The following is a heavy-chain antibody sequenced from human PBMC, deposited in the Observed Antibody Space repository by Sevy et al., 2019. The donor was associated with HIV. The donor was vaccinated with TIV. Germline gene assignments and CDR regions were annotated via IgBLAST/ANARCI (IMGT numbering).Heavy chain of an antibody. V-gene: IGHV3-7*01. D-gene: IGHD3-3*01. Sequence: QLGGSLRLSCAASGFTFNKYWMSWVRKTPEKGLEWVATIKQDESETYYVDSVKGRFVISRDNGKNSVSLQMNGLRVEDTALYYCAREVGGFNWRPYYFDSWGQGTLVTVSS. CDR2: IKQDESET. CDR3: AREVGGFNWRPYYFDS. CDR1: GFTFNKYW. J-gene: IGHJ4*02.